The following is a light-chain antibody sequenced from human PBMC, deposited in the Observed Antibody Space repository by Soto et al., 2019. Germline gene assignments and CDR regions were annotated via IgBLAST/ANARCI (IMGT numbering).Light chain of an antibody. V-gene: IGKV1-5*01. CDR1: QSISSW. Sequence: DIQMTQSPSTLSASVGDRVTITCRASQSISSWLAWYQQKPGKAPKLLIYDASSLESGVPSRFSGSGSGTEFTLTINSLQPDDFATYYCQQYNSYSAWTFGQGTKVEI. CDR3: QQYNSYSAWT. J-gene: IGKJ1*01. CDR2: DAS.